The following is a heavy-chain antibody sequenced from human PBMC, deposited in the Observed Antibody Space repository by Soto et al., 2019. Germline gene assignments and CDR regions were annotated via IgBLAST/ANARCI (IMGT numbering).Heavy chain of an antibody. CDR3: ARGSRKTLAVAYAGRENYFDY. Sequence: EVQLVESGGGLVQPGGSLRLSCAASGFTFSIYSMNWVRQAPGKGLEWVSYITSSSSYIYYADSVKGPFTISRENAKNSRYLEMNSLRDEDTAVYYGARGSRKTLAVAYAGRENYFDYWGQGTLVTVSP. CDR2: ITSSSSYI. J-gene: IGHJ4*02. D-gene: IGHD6-19*01. V-gene: IGHV3-48*02. CDR1: GFTFSIYS.